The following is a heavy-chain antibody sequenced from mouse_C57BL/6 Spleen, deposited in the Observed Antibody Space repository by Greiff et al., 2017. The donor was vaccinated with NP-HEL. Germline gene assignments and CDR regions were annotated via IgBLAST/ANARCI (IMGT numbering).Heavy chain of an antibody. V-gene: IGHV5-16*01. D-gene: IGHD2-4*01. CDR2: INYDGSST. CDR1: GFTFSDYY. CDR3: AREGYDYSYAMDY. Sequence: EVMLVESEGGLVQPGSSMKLSCTASGFTFSDYYMAWVRQVPEKGLEWVANINYDGSSTYYLDSLKSRFIISRDNAKNILYLQMSSLKSEDTATYYCAREGYDYSYAMDYWGQGTSVTVSS. J-gene: IGHJ4*01.